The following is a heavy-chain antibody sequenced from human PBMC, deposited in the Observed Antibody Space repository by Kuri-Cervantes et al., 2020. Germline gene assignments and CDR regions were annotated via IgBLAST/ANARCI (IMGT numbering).Heavy chain of an antibody. CDR1: GGSISSSSYY. J-gene: IGHJ3*02. D-gene: IGHD3/OR15-3a*01. CDR3: AREGRTGDAFDI. CDR2: IYYSGST. V-gene: IGHV4-39*07. Sequence: SETLSLTCTVSGGSISSSSYYWGWIRQPPGKGLEWIGSIYYSGSTYYNPSPKSRVTISVDTSKNQFSLKLSSVTAADTAVYYCAREGRTGDAFDIWGQGTMVTVSS.